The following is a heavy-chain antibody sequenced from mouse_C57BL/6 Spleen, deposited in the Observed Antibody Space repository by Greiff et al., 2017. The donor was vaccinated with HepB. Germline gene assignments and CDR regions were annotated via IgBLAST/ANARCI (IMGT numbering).Heavy chain of an antibody. V-gene: IGHV5S21*01. CDR2: ISSGGDYI. CDR3: TRGPSLYYGSSHWYFDV. D-gene: IGHD1-1*01. Sequence: EVKLVESGEGLVKPGGSLKLSCAASGFTFSSYAMSWVRQTPEKRLEWVAYISSGGDYIYYADTVKGRFTISRDNARNTLYLQMISLKSEDTAMYYCTRGPSLYYGSSHWYFDVWGTGTTVTVSS. CDR1: GFTFSSYA. J-gene: IGHJ1*03.